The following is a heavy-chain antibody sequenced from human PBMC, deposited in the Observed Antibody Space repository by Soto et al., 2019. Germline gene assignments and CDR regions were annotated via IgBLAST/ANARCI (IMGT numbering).Heavy chain of an antibody. V-gene: IGHV5-51*01. J-gene: IGHJ5*02. D-gene: IGHD3-22*01. CDR3: ARQIVVVTTAPINWFDP. CDR1: GYSFTSYW. CDR2: IYPGDSDT. Sequence: GESLKISCKGSGYSFTSYWIGWVRQMPGKGLEWMGIIYPGDSDTRYSPSFQGQVTISADKSISTAHLQWSSLKASDTAMYYCARQIVVVTTAPINWFDPWGQGTLVTVSS.